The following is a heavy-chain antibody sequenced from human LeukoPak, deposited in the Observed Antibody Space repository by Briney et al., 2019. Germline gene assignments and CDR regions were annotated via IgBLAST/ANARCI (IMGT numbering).Heavy chain of an antibody. CDR3: ARQRYQLLSATDY. D-gene: IGHD2-2*01. CDR1: GFTFSSYW. V-gene: IGHV3-7*01. J-gene: IGHJ4*02. Sequence: GGSLRLSCAASGFTFSSYWMSWVRQAPGKGLEWVANIKQDGSEKYYVDSVKDRFTISRDNAKNSLYLQMNSLRAEDTAVYYCARQRYQLLSATDYWGQGTLVTVSS. CDR2: IKQDGSEK.